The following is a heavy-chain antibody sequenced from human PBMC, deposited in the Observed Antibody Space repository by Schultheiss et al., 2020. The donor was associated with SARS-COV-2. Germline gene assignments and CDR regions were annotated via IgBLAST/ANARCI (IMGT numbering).Heavy chain of an antibody. V-gene: IGHV4-4*08. J-gene: IGHJ3*02. Sequence: SQTLSLTCTVSGGSISPYYWSWIRQPPGKGLEWIGRIYTSGSTNYNPSLKSRVTISVDKSKNQFSLRLSSVTAADTAVYYCATGVGATTDAFAIWGQGTMVTVSS. CDR1: GGSISPYY. D-gene: IGHD1-26*01. CDR2: IYTSGST. CDR3: ATGVGATTDAFAI.